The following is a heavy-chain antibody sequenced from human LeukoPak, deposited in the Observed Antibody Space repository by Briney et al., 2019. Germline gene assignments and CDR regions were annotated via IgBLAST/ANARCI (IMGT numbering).Heavy chain of an antibody. CDR1: GGTFSSYA. D-gene: IGHD3-22*01. Sequence: ASVKVSCKASGGTFSSYAISWVRQAPGQGLEWMGGIIPIFGTANYAQKFQGRVTITTDESTSTAYMELSSLRSEDTAVCYCARAHYYDSSGYYPYYFDYWGQGTLVTVSS. CDR2: IIPIFGTA. CDR3: ARAHYYDSSGYYPYYFDY. J-gene: IGHJ4*02. V-gene: IGHV1-69*05.